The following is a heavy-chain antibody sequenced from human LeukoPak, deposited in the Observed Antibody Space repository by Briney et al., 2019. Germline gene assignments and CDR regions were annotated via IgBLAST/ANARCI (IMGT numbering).Heavy chain of an antibody. CDR2: ISAYNGNT. Sequence: ASVKVSCKASGYTFNSYGISWVRQAPGQGLEWMGWISAYNGNTNYAQKLQGRVTMTTDTSTSTAYMELRSLRSDDTAVYYCARDANFVYDSSGSYPYDYWGQGTLVTVSS. CDR3: ARDANFVYDSSGSYPYDY. V-gene: IGHV1-18*01. J-gene: IGHJ4*02. D-gene: IGHD3-22*01. CDR1: GYTFNSYG.